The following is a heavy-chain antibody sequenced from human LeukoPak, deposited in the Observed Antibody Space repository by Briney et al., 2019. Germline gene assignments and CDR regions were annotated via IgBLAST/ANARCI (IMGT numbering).Heavy chain of an antibody. D-gene: IGHD2-2*01. CDR1: GYSISSGYY. J-gene: IGHJ4*02. V-gene: IGHV4-38-2*02. Sequence: SETLSLTCTVSGYSISSGYYWGWNRQPPGKGLKWIGNIYHSGSTYYNPSLKSRVTISVDTSKNQFSLKLSSVTAADTAVYYCARSFIVVVPAAPDYWGQGTLVTVSS. CDR2: IYHSGST. CDR3: ARSFIVVVPAAPDY.